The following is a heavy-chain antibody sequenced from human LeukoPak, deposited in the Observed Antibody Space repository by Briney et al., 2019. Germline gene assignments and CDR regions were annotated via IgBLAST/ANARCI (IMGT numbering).Heavy chain of an antibody. J-gene: IGHJ4*02. D-gene: IGHD5-24*01. V-gene: IGHV1-2*02. Sequence: ASVKVSCKASGYTFTGYYMHWVRQAPGQGLEWMGWSNPNSGGTNYAQKFQGRVTMTRDTSISTAYMELSRLRSDDTAVYYCARDAVATTLYYFDYWGQGTLVTVSS. CDR1: GYTFTGYY. CDR2: SNPNSGGT. CDR3: ARDAVATTLYYFDY.